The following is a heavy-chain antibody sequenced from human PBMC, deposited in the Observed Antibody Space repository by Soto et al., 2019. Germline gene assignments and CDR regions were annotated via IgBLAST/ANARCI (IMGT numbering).Heavy chain of an antibody. D-gene: IGHD2-2*01. Sequence: EVQLVETGGGLIQPGGSLILSCAASGFTVSSKYMSWLRQAPGKGLEWVSIIYSDGNTYYADSVKGRFTISRDNSKNTLNLKMSSLRAEVSAVYFCARGRGNCVVTTCYLPFDSWGQGTLVTVSS. CDR3: ARGRGNCVVTTCYLPFDS. CDR1: GFTVSSKY. CDR2: IYSDGNT. J-gene: IGHJ4*02. V-gene: IGHV3-53*02.